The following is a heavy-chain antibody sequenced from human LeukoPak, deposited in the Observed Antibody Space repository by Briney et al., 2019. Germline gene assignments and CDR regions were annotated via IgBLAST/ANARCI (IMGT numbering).Heavy chain of an antibody. J-gene: IGHJ4*02. Sequence: SQTLSLTCTVSGGSISSGGYYWSWIRQPPGKGLEWIGYIYHSGSTYYNPSLKSRVTISVDRSKNQFSLKLSSVTAADTAVYYCARDRLPYYDSSGYRYWGQGTLVTVSS. V-gene: IGHV4-30-2*01. CDR2: IYHSGST. CDR3: ARDRLPYYDSSGYRY. D-gene: IGHD3-22*01. CDR1: GGSISSGGYY.